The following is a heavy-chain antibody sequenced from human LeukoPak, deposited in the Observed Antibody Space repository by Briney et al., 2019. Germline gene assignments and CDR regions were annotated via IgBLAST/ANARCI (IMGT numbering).Heavy chain of an antibody. Sequence: GASVKVSCKASGGTFSSYAISWVRQAPGQGLEWMGRIIPILGIANYAQKFQGRVTMTTDTSTSTAYMELRSLRSDDTAVYYCARGWSGYSDAFDIWGQGTMVTVSS. J-gene: IGHJ3*02. D-gene: IGHD3-3*01. CDR1: GGTFSSYA. CDR3: ARGWSGYSDAFDI. V-gene: IGHV1-69*04. CDR2: IIPILGIA.